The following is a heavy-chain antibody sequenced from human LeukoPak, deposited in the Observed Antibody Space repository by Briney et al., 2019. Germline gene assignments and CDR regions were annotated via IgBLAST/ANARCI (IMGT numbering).Heavy chain of an antibody. V-gene: IGHV4-39*07. Sequence: PSETLSLTCTVSGGSISSSSYYWGWIRQPPGKGLEWIGSIYYSGSTYYNPSLKSRVTISVDTSKNQFSLKLSSVTTADTAVYYCAGLDYSNYSDWFDPWGQGTLVTVSS. CDR3: AGLDYSNYSDWFDP. CDR1: GGSISSSSYY. D-gene: IGHD4-11*01. J-gene: IGHJ5*02. CDR2: IYYSGST.